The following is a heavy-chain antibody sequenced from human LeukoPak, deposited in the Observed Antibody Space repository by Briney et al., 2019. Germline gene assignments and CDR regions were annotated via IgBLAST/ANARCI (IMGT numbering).Heavy chain of an antibody. Sequence: ASVKVSCKASGYTFTSHGISWVRQAPGQGLEWMGWISAYNGNTNYAQKLQDRVIMTTDTSTSTAYMELMSLRSDDTAVYCCARDGWQLSNWFDPWGQGTLVTVSS. V-gene: IGHV1-18*01. D-gene: IGHD6-13*01. CDR3: ARDGWQLSNWFDP. J-gene: IGHJ5*02. CDR1: GYTFTSHG. CDR2: ISAYNGNT.